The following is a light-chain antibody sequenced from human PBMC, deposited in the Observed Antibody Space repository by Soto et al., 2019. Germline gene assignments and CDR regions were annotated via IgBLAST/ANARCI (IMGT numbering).Light chain of an antibody. CDR2: KAF. Sequence: DIQMTQSPSTLSGSVGDRVTITCRASQTISSWLAWYQQKPGKAPKLLIYKAFTLKSGVPSRFSGSGSGTEFTLTISSLQPDDFATYYCQHYNSYSEAFGQGTRWIS. V-gene: IGKV1-5*03. CDR3: QHYNSYSEA. CDR1: QTISSW. J-gene: IGKJ1*01.